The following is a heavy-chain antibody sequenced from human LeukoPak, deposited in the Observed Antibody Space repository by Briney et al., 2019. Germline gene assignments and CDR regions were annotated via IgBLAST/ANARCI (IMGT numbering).Heavy chain of an antibody. V-gene: IGHV1-24*01. CDR1: GYTLTELS. CDR3: ATQQSLLEPRFDY. Sequence: GASMKVSCKVSGYTLTELSMHWVRQAPGEGLEWMGGFDPEDGETIYAQKFQGRVTMTEDTSTDTAYMELSSLRSEDTAVYYCATQQSLLEPRFDYWGQGTLVTVSS. D-gene: IGHD1-1*01. J-gene: IGHJ4*02. CDR2: FDPEDGET.